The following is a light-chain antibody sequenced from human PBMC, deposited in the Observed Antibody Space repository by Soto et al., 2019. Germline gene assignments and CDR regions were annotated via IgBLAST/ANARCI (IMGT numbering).Light chain of an antibody. CDR1: QDINSY. J-gene: IGKJ4*01. CDR3: QQTYTTRALT. CDR2: AAS. Sequence: DIQMTQSPTSLSASVGDRVTITCRASQDINSYLNWYQHKPGKPPKLLIYAASSLQSGVPSRFSGSESGTDFTLTINSLQPDDSAIYYCQQTYTTRALTFGGGTKVEIK. V-gene: IGKV1-39*01.